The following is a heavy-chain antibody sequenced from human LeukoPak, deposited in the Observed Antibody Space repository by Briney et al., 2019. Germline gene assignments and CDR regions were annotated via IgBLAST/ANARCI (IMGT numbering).Heavy chain of an antibody. CDR2: IYYSGST. D-gene: IGHD5-18*01. J-gene: IGHJ4*02. CDR3: ASLGYSYGYLYFDY. CDR1: GGSISSGGYY. V-gene: IGHV4-31*03. Sequence: SATLSLTCTVSGGSISSGGYYWSWIRQHPGKGLEWIGYIYYSGSTYYNPSLKSRVTISVDTSKNQFSLKLSSVTAADTAVYYCASLGYSYGYLYFDYWGQGTLVTVSS.